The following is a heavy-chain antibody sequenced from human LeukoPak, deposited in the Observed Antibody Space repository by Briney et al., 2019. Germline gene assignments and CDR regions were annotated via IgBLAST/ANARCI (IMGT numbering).Heavy chain of an antibody. D-gene: IGHD6-6*01. CDR3: ARARWQLVPYFDS. Sequence: ASVKVSCKASGYTFTDYYMHWVRQAPGQGLEWMGWINPNSGGTNFAQKFQGRVAMTRDTSISIAYLELGSLRSDDTAVYFCARARWQLVPYFDSWAQGTLVTVSS. V-gene: IGHV1-2*02. CDR2: INPNSGGT. CDR1: GYTFTDYY. J-gene: IGHJ4*02.